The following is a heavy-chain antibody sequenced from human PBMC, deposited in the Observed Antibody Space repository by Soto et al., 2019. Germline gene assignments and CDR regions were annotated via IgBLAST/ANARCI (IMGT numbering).Heavy chain of an antibody. J-gene: IGHJ6*02. V-gene: IGHV3-74*01. CDR3: ARGGRMCDYYYGVVV. CDR2: ISTDGSST. CDR1: GFTFSNYW. Sequence: EMQLVESGGGLVKPGGSLRISCAASGFTFSNYWMHWVRQTPGKGLVWVSRISTDGSSTWYGDSVKGRFTISRDSAKNTLYLQMSSLRAEDTAVYCCARGGRMCDYYYGVVVWGQGTTVAASS.